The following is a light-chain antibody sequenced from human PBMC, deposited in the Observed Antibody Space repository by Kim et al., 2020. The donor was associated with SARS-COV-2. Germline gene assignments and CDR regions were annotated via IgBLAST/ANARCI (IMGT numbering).Light chain of an antibody. CDR2: GAS. J-gene: IGKJ1*01. CDR1: QSVSSN. V-gene: IGKV3-15*01. Sequence: EIVMTQSPATLSVSPGERATLSCRASQSVSSNLAWYQQKPGQAPRLLIYGASTRATGIPVRFSGSGSGTEFTLTISSLQSEDFAVYYCQQYHNWPPWTFGRGTTVEIK. CDR3: QQYHNWPPWT.